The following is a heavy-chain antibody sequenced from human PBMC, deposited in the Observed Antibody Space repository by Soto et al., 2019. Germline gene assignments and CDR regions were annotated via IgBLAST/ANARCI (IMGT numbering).Heavy chain of an antibody. J-gene: IGHJ5*02. D-gene: IGHD6-13*01. V-gene: IGHV4-30-2*01. CDR2: IYHSGST. CDR1: GGSISSGGYS. CDR3: ARVLGTVAAGSWFDP. Sequence: PSETLSLTCAVSGGSISSGGYSWSWIRQPPGKGLEWIGYIYHSGSTYYNPSLKSRVTISVDRSMNQFSLKLSSVTAADTAVYYCARVLGTVAAGSWFDPWGQGTLVTVSS.